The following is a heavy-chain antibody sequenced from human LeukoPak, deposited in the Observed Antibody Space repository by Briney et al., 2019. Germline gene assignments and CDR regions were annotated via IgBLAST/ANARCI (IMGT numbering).Heavy chain of an antibody. CDR3: ARGVPLYCGGGSCFVY. V-gene: IGHV1-2*02. Sequence: ASVKVSCKASGYTFTGYYMHWVRQAPGQGLEWMGWINPNSGGTNYAQKFQGRVTMTRDTSISTAYMELSRLRSDDTAVYYCARGVPLYCGGGSCFVYWGQGTLVTVSS. CDR1: GYTFTGYY. CDR2: INPNSGGT. J-gene: IGHJ4*02. D-gene: IGHD2-15*01.